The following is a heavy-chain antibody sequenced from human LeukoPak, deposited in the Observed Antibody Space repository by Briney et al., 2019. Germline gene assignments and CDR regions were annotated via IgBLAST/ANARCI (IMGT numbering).Heavy chain of an antibody. Sequence: ESLKISCKGSGYSFTSYWIGWVRQMPGKGLEWMGIIYPGDSDTRYSPSFQGQVTISADKSISTAYLQWSSLKASDTAMYYCARQDSSPGYSSGWYGYWGQGTLVTVSS. CDR1: GYSFTSYW. CDR3: ARQDSSPGYSSGWYGY. V-gene: IGHV5-51*01. D-gene: IGHD6-19*01. CDR2: IYPGDSDT. J-gene: IGHJ4*02.